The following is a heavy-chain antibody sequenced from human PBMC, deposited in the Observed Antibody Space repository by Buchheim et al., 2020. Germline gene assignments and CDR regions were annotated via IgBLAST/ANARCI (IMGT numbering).Heavy chain of an antibody. Sequence: EVQLVESGGGLVKPGGSLRLSCAASGFTFSSYSMNWVRQAPGKGLEWVSSISSSSSYIYYADSVKGRFTISRDNAKNSLYLQMNSLRAEDTAVYYCARDGPHIVEGNVFDYWGQGTL. CDR2: ISSSSSYI. CDR1: GFTFSSYS. D-gene: IGHD2-21*01. CDR3: ARDGPHIVEGNVFDY. V-gene: IGHV3-21*01. J-gene: IGHJ4*02.